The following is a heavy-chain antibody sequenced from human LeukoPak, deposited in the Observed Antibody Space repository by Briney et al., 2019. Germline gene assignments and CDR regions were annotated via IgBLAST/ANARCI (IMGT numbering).Heavy chain of an antibody. J-gene: IGHJ5*02. CDR3: ARVTPSFAHNWFDP. CDR1: GGSISIYY. V-gene: IGHV4-59*08. CDR2: VYHSGST. Sequence: SETLSLTCTVAGGSISIYYWSWIRQSPGKGLEWIGDVYHSGSTNYNPSLKSRVTISIDTSENQFSLKLTSVTAADTAVYYCARVTPSFAHNWFDPWGRGTLVTVSS. D-gene: IGHD2-21*02.